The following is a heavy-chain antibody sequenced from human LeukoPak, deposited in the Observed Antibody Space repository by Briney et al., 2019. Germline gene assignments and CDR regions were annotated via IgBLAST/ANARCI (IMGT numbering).Heavy chain of an antibody. V-gene: IGHV4-30-2*03. CDR3: ARPSTKYSSSSGYFQH. D-gene: IGHD6-6*01. J-gene: IGHJ1*01. Sequence: SETLSFTCAVSGDSVSSAGYSWSWIRQPPGKGLEWIGSIYYSGSMYYNPSLKSRVTISVDTSKNQFSLKLSSVTAADTAVYYCARPSTKYSSSSGYFQHWGQGTLVTVSS. CDR2: IYYSGSM. CDR1: GDSVSSAGYS.